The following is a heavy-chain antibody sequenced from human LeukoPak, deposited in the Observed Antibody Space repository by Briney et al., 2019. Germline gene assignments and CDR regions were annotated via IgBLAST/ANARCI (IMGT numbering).Heavy chain of an antibody. J-gene: IGHJ4*02. Sequence: GESLKISCKGSGFSFTRSWIGWVRQMPGKGLEWMGIIYPGDSDTRYRPSFQGQVTISADKSISTAYLQWSSLNTSDTAMYYCARYTDHYYFDYWGQGTLVTVSS. CDR1: GFSFTRSW. CDR2: IYPGDSDT. D-gene: IGHD1-1*01. V-gene: IGHV5-51*01. CDR3: ARYTDHYYFDY.